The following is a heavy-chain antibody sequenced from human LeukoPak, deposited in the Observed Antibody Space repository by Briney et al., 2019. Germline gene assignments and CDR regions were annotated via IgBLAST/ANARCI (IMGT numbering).Heavy chain of an antibody. CDR2: IYHSGST. J-gene: IGHJ5*02. D-gene: IGHD3-10*01. Sequence: PSETLSLTCVVSGGSIGSNHWWSWVRQPPGKGMEWIGEIYHSGSTNYNPSLKSRVTISVDKSKNQVSLKLSSVTAADTAVYYCARGHYFWFDPWGQGTLVTVSS. V-gene: IGHV4-4*02. CDR3: ARGHYFWFDP. CDR1: GGSIGSNHW.